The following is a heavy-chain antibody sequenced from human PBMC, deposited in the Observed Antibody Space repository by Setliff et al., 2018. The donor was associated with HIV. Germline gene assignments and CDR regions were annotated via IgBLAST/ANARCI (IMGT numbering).Heavy chain of an antibody. D-gene: IGHD1-20*01. J-gene: IGHJ6*02. CDR1: GFPFSNYC. CDR2: ISSSGDSV. Sequence: GGSLRLSCAASGFPFSNYCMNWVRQAPGKGLQWLSYISSSGDSVYGDSMKGRITISRDNAKNSLSLQMNSLRAEDTAVYYCARDPGRYNGMDVWGQGTTVTVSS. V-gene: IGHV3-48*04. CDR3: ARDPGRYNGMDV.